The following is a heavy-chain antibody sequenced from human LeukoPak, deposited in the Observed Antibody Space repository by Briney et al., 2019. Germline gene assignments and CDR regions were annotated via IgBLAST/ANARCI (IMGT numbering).Heavy chain of an antibody. CDR3: ARQLLSYGGNSGYFDY. CDR1: GGSISSSSYY. D-gene: IGHD4-23*01. V-gene: IGHV4-39*01. Sequence: SETLSLTCTVSGGSISSSSYYWGWIRQPPGKGLEWIGSIYYSGSTYYNPSLKSRVTISADTSKNQFSPKLSSVTAADTAVYYCARQLLSYGGNSGYFDYWGQGTLVTVSS. J-gene: IGHJ4*02. CDR2: IYYSGST.